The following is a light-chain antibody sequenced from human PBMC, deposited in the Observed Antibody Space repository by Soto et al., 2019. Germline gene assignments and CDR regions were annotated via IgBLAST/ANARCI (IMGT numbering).Light chain of an antibody. Sequence: QSALAQPASVSGSPGQSITISCTGSSSDIASFNYVSWYQQYPGKAPKLLIYQVTSRGSGVSHRFSGSKFGDTASLTISGLQPEDEAEYYCNSYSSSTFYVFGTGTKLTVL. CDR2: QVT. CDR1: SSDIASFNY. CDR3: NSYSSSTFYV. J-gene: IGLJ1*01. V-gene: IGLV2-14*01.